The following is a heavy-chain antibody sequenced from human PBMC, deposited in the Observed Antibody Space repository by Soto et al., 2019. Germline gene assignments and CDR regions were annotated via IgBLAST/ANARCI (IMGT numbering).Heavy chain of an antibody. Sequence: EVQLVESGGGLVQPGGSLRLSCAASGFTFSSYWMHWVRQAPGKGLVWVSRINSDGSSTSYADSVKGRFTISRENAKNTLYRQMNSLRAEDTAVYYCVRTSLVVAAATREDYWGQGTRVTASS. J-gene: IGHJ4*02. V-gene: IGHV3-74*01. CDR2: INSDGSST. D-gene: IGHD2-15*01. CDR1: GFTFSSYW. CDR3: VRTSLVVAAATREDY.